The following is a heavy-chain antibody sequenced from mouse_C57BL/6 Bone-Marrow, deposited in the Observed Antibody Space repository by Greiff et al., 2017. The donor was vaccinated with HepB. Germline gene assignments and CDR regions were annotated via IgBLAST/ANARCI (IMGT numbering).Heavy chain of an antibody. J-gene: IGHJ2*01. Sequence: QVHVKQSGAELVRPGASVTLSCKASGYTFTDYEMHWVKQTPVHGLEWIGAIDPETGGTAYNQKFKGKAILTADKSSSTAYMDLRSLTSEDSAVYYCTREGTYYSNYDYWGQGTTLTVSS. D-gene: IGHD2-5*01. CDR3: TREGTYYSNYDY. V-gene: IGHV1-15*01. CDR1: GYTFTDYE. CDR2: IDPETGGT.